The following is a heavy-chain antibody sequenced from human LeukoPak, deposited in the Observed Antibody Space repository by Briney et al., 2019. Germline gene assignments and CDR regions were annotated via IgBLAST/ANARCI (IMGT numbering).Heavy chain of an antibody. D-gene: IGHD4-17*01. J-gene: IGHJ6*03. CDR1: GGSFSGYY. CDR2: INHSGST. V-gene: IGHV4-34*01. CDR3: ARGGRYGDYYYYYYMDV. Sequence: PSGTLSLTCAVYGGSFSGYYWSWIRQPPGKGLEWIGEINHSGSTNYNPSLTSRVTISVDTSKNQFSLKLSSVTAADTAVYYCARGGRYGDYYYYYYMDVWGKGTTVTVSS.